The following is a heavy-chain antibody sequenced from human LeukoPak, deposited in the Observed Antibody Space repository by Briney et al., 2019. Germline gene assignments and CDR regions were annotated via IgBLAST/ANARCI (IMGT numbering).Heavy chain of an antibody. D-gene: IGHD3-22*01. Sequence: GGSLRLSCAASGFPFSSYAMNWVRQAPGKGLEWVAVISHDGSNKYNADSVKGRFTISRDNSKNTLYLQMNSLRAEDTAVYYCARDTARRATMIVVVITYFDYWGXGXLVTVSS. CDR3: ARDTARRATMIVVVITYFDY. J-gene: IGHJ4*01. V-gene: IGHV3-30-3*01. CDR1: GFPFSSYA. CDR2: ISHDGSNK.